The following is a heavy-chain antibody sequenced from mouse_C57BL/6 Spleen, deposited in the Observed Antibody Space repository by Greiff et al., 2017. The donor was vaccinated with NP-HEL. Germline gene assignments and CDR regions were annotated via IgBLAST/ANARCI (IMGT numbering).Heavy chain of an antibody. CDR1: GFSLTSYG. V-gene: IGHV2-2*01. CDR2: IWSGGST. J-gene: IGHJ4*01. CDR3: ARNSGCRGYGSSTYAMDD. D-gene: IGHD1-1*01. Sequence: VQLQQSGPGLVQPSQSLSITCTVSGFSLTSYGVHWVRQSPGKGLEWLGVIWSGGSTDYNAAFMSRLSISKDNSKGQVFFKMNSLQADDTAIYYCARNSGCRGYGSSTYAMDDWGQGTSGTVSS.